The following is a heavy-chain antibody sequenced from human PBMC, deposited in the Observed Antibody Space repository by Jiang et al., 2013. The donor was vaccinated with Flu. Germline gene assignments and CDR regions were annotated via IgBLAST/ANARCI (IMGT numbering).Heavy chain of an antibody. Sequence: PGLVKPSETLSLTCTVSGASIGNYYWNWIRQPPREGTGNGLGDIIYSGNTNYNPSLESPVTISIDTSKNQFSLKLTSVTAADTAVYYCARSSGYYYGVDGLGPRDHGHRLL. V-gene: IGHV4-59*01. CDR3: ARSSGYYYGVDG. D-gene: IGHD6-6*01. CDR1: GASIGNYY. J-gene: IGHJ6*02. CDR2: IIYSGNT.